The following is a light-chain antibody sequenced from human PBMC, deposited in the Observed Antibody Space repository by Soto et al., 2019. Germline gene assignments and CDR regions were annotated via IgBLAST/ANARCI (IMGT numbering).Light chain of an antibody. CDR2: EVT. CDR1: SSDIGGYDY. J-gene: IGLJ2*01. V-gene: IGLV2-14*01. Sequence: QSVLTQPASVSGSPGQSITISCTGTSSDIGGYDYVSWFQQHPRKAPKLMLYEVTNRPSGVSDRVSGSKPGNTASLTISGLQDEDEAHYYCSSYRSSNTVVFGRGTKVTVL. CDR3: SSYRSSNTVV.